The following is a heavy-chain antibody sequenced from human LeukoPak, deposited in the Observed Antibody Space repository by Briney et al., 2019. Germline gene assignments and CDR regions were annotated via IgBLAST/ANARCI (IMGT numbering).Heavy chain of an antibody. V-gene: IGHV1-24*01. CDR3: AIILQRVAVADNFDY. D-gene: IGHD6-19*01. Sequence: VRVSCKVSGYTLTELSMHWVRQAAGKGLEWMGGFDPEDGETIYAQKFQGRVTMAEDTSKDTAYMELSSLRSEDTAVYYCAIILQRVAVADNFDYWGQGTLVTVSS. CDR2: FDPEDGET. CDR1: GYTLTELS. J-gene: IGHJ4*02.